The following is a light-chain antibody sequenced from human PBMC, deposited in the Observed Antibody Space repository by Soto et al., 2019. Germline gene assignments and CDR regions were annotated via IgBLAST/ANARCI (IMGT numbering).Light chain of an antibody. J-gene: IGKJ2*01. CDR1: QSVLKSSNNRNN. CDR2: WAS. CDR3: QQYFSSPHT. V-gene: IGKV4-1*01. Sequence: DIVMTQSPDSLAVSLGERATLNCKSSQSVLKSSNNRNNLAWYQQKPGQPPKLLIYWASTRESGVPDRFSGSGSGTDFTLTISSLQAEDVAIYYCQQYFSSPHTFGQGTKLDIK.